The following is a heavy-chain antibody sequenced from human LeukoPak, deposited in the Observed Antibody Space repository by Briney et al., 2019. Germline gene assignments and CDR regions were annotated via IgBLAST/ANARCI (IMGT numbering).Heavy chain of an antibody. CDR3: AKGGGTGYSSSWYSN. CDR1: GFTFSDYY. J-gene: IGHJ4*02. CDR2: ISSSGSTI. D-gene: IGHD6-13*01. V-gene: IGHV3-11*04. Sequence: PGGSLRLSCAASGFTFSDYYMSWLRQAPGKGLEWVSYISSSGSTIYYADSVKGRFTISRDNSKNSLYLQVNSLRAEDTAVYYCAKGGGTGYSSSWYSNWGQETLVTVSS.